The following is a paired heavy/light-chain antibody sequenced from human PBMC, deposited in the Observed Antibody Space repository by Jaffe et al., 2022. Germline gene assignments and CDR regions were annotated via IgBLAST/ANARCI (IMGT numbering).Heavy chain of an antibody. Sequence: QVQLQESGPGLVRPSETLSLTCTVSGGSISSFYCSWVRQTPEKGLEWIGYISYRGTTKNNPSLRDRVTISADTSRNQFSLRLTSVTAADTAVYYCAKTSKWGEWYFDLWGRGTLVTVAS. CDR2: ISYRGTT. CDR1: GGSISSFY. V-gene: IGHV4-59*01. J-gene: IGHJ2*01. D-gene: IGHD3-10*01. CDR3: AKTSKWGEWYFDL.
Light chain of an antibody. Sequence: DIVMTQSPDSLPVSLGERATINCKSSQTLLYSSTNENFLAWYQQKPGQPPKLLIYWASTRESGVPDRFSGSGSGTDFTLTISSLQPEDVAVYYCQQYYNTPYTFGQGTKLE. V-gene: IGKV4-1*01. CDR3: QQYYNTPYT. CDR2: WAS. J-gene: IGKJ2*01. CDR1: QTLLYSSTNENF.